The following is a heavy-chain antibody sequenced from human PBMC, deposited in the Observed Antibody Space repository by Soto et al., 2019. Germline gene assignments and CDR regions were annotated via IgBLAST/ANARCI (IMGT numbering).Heavy chain of an antibody. CDR3: ARAAPYYDFWSGYNNWFDP. Sequence: PSETLSPTCAVSGGSISSGGYSWSWIRQPPGKGLEWIGYIYHSGSTYYNPSLKSRVTISVDRSKNQFSLKLSSVTAADTAVYYCARAAPYYDFWSGYNNWFDPWGQGTLVTVSS. J-gene: IGHJ5*02. D-gene: IGHD3-3*01. CDR1: GGSISSGGYS. V-gene: IGHV4-30-2*01. CDR2: IYHSGST.